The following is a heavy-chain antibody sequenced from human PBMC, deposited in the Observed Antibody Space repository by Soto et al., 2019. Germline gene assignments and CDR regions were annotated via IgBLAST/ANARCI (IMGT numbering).Heavy chain of an antibody. V-gene: IGHV3-7*01. J-gene: IGHJ3*02. CDR2: IKQDGSEK. CDR3: FFFWYDDYRSVNYI. CDR1: GFTFSSYW. Sequence: GGSLRLSCAASGFTFSSYWMSWVRQAPGKGLEWVANIKQDGSEKYYVDSVKGRFTISRDNAKNSLYLQMNSLRAEDTAVYYCFFFWYDDYRSVNYICSQGTSVPV. D-gene: IGHD3-3*01.